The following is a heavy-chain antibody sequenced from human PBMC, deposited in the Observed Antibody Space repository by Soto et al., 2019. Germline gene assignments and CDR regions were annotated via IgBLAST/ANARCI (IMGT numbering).Heavy chain of an antibody. J-gene: IGHJ6*02. Sequence: GGSLRLSCAASGFIVSTNYMTWVRQAPGKGLEWVSVIHSDDSTYYADSVKGRFTISRDNSKNTLFPQLNSLRAEDTAVYYCAREAGSSRYYYGLDVWGQGTTVTVS. CDR2: IHSDDST. CDR1: GFIVSTNY. CDR3: AREAGSSRYYYGLDV. D-gene: IGHD6-6*01. V-gene: IGHV3-53*01.